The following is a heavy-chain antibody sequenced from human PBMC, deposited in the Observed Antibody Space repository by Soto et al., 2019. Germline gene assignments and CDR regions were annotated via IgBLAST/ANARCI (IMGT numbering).Heavy chain of an antibody. V-gene: IGHV5-51*01. CDR1: GYTFSKYF. CDR3: ATNPWGYYFGRKPLGEFDI. J-gene: IGHJ3*02. D-gene: IGHD3-10*01. Sequence: GQALTLSCTFSGYTFSKYFIGWVRQLPGKGLEWLGIIYPGDSDTRYTPSFEVQVTISADKYITTAYLQWSSLKASDTAMYYCATNPWGYYFGRKPLGEFDILGQGTLVTV. CDR2: IYPGDSDT.